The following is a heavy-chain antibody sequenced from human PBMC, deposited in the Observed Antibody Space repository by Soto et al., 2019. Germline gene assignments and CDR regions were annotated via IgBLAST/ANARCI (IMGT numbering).Heavy chain of an antibody. J-gene: IGHJ4*02. Sequence: GGSLRLSCTASGFTFGDYAMSWFRQAPGKGLEWVGFIRSKAYGGTTEYAASVKGRFTISRDDSKSIAYLQMNSLKTEDTAVYYCTRGGAYYYDSSGYYYTQSYYFDYWGQGTLVTV. V-gene: IGHV3-49*03. D-gene: IGHD3-22*01. CDR2: IRSKAYGGTT. CDR1: GFTFGDYA. CDR3: TRGGAYYYDSSGYYYTQSYYFDY.